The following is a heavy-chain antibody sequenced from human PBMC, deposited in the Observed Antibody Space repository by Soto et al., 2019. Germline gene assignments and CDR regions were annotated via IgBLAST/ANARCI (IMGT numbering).Heavy chain of an antibody. CDR1: GGSFRGYY. CDR2: INHSGSR. J-gene: IGHJ3*01. V-gene: IGHV4-34*01. CDR3: ARGRGFMSRNALDL. Sequence: QVQLQRWGAGLLRPSETLSLTCAVYGGSFRGYYWTWLRQSPGRVLECIGEINHSGSRNSNRSLRSRLTISVDPSRTQCSMNLTSVPAADAAVYYCARGRGFMSRNALDLWGQGTRVIVSS.